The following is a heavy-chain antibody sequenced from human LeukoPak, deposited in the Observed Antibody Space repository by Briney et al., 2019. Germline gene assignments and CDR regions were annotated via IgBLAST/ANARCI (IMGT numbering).Heavy chain of an antibody. Sequence: SETLSLTCTVSGGSLSSSYWSWLRQPPGKGLEWIGEINHSGSTNYNPSLTSRVTISVDTSKNQFSLKLSSVTAADTAVYYCARAGYDYVWGSYLKNWFDLWGQRTLVTVSS. CDR3: ARAGYDYVWGSYLKNWFDL. V-gene: IGHV4-34*01. J-gene: IGHJ5*02. CDR1: GGSLSSSY. CDR2: INHSGST. D-gene: IGHD3-16*02.